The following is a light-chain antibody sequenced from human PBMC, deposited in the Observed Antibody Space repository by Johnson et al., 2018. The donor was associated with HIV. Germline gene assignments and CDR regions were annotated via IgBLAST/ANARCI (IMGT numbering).Light chain of an antibody. J-gene: IGLJ1*01. CDR3: GTWDSRLSAGHV. V-gene: IGLV1-51*01. Sequence: QSVLTQPPSVSAAPGQKVTISCSGSSSNIGNNYVSWYQQLPGTAPKLLIYDNNKRPSGIPDRFSGSKSGTSATLGITGLQTGDEAAYYSGTWDSRLSAGHVVGSGTKATVL. CDR2: DNN. CDR1: SSNIGNNY.